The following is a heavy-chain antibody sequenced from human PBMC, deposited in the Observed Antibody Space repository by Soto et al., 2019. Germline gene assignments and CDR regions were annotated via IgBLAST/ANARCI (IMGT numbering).Heavy chain of an antibody. Sequence: XVQVSCKASGYTFTSYGISWVRQAPGQGLEWMGWISAYNGNTNYAQKLQGRVTMTTDTSTSTAYMELRSLRSDDTAVYYCARDRREDYYDSSGYFDYWGQGALVTVSS. D-gene: IGHD3-22*01. J-gene: IGHJ4*02. CDR1: GYTFTSYG. CDR2: ISAYNGNT. CDR3: ARDRREDYYDSSGYFDY. V-gene: IGHV1-18*01.